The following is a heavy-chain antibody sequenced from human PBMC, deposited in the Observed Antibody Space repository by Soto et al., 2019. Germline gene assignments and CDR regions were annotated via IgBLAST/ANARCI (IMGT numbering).Heavy chain of an antibody. V-gene: IGHV4-59*01. CDR2: IYYSGST. D-gene: IGHD6-19*01. J-gene: IGHJ5*02. CDR1: GGSISSYY. Sequence: PSETLSLTCTVSGGSISSYYWSWIRQPPGKGLEWIGYIYYSGSTNYNPSLKSRVTISVDTSKNQFSLKLSSVTAADTAVYYCARGEAAVDGSNWFDPWGQGTLVTVSS. CDR3: ARGEAAVDGSNWFDP.